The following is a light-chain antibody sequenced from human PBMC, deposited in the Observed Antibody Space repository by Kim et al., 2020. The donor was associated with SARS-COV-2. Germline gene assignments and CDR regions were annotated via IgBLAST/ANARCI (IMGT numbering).Light chain of an antibody. CDR3: QQYGSSPPWT. J-gene: IGKJ1*01. CDR1: QSVSSSY. Sequence: EIVLTQSPGTLSLSPGERATLSCRASQSVSSSYLAWYQQKPGQAPGLLIYGASSRATGIPDRFSGSGSGTDFTLTISRLEPEEFAVYYCQQYGSSPPWTFGQGTKVDIK. CDR2: GAS. V-gene: IGKV3-20*01.